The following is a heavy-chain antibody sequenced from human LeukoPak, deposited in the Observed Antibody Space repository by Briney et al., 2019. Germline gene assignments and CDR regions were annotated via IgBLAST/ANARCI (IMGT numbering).Heavy chain of an antibody. CDR2: LYVGGST. CDR3: AKTASSGSYYDS. CDR1: GYSISSNNW. D-gene: IGHD1-26*01. V-gene: IGHV4-28*01. Sequence: PSDTLSLTCAVSGYSISSNNWWGWILQPPGEGLEWIGYLYVGGSTYYNPSLKSRVTMSVDTSKNQLSLKLSSLTAVDTAIYYCAKTASSGSYYDSWGQGTLVTVSS. J-gene: IGHJ4*02.